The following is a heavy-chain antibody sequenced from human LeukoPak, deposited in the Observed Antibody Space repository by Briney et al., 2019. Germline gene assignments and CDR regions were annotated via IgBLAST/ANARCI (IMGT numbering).Heavy chain of an antibody. D-gene: IGHD6-19*01. J-gene: IGHJ1*01. CDR2: ISGSGGST. Sequence: PGGSLRLSCAASGFTFGSYAMSWVRQAPGKGLEWGSAISGSGGSTYYADSVKGRFTISRDNSKNTLYLQMNSLRAEDTAVYYCAKDGDSSGWPLYFQHWGQGTLVTVSS. V-gene: IGHV3-23*01. CDR3: AKDGDSSGWPLYFQH. CDR1: GFTFGSYA.